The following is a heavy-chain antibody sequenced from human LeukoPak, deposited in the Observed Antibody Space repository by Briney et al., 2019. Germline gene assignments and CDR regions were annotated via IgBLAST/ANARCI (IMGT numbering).Heavy chain of an antibody. D-gene: IGHD3-10*01. Sequence: SETLSLTCAVSGGSVSGYYWTWVRQPLGKGLEWIGETSHTGGANYNPSLKSRVTIGLDTSKKQLSLKLESVTAADTAVYYCAREDYGTGSYYRGDAFDIWGHGTMVTVSS. CDR1: GGSVSGYY. CDR3: AREDYGTGSYYRGDAFDI. CDR2: TSHTGGA. V-gene: IGHV4-34*01. J-gene: IGHJ3*02.